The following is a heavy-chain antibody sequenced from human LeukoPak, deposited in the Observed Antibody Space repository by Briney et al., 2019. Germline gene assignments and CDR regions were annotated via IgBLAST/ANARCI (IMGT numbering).Heavy chain of an antibody. Sequence: GGSLRLSCAASGFTFSSYSMNWVRQAPGKGLEWVANIKQDGSEKYYVDSVKGRFTISRDNAKNSLYLQMNSLRAEDTAVYYCARAPSGSYYYAFDIWGQGTMVTVSS. D-gene: IGHD1-26*01. CDR3: ARAPSGSYYYAFDI. CDR2: IKQDGSEK. V-gene: IGHV3-7*01. CDR1: GFTFSSYS. J-gene: IGHJ3*02.